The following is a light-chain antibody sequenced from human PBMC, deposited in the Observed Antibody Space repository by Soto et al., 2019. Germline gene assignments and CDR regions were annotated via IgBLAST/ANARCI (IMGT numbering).Light chain of an antibody. V-gene: IGLV2-14*03. CDR3: NSYRSSSPYV. CDR1: SSDVGGYDF. CDR2: DVS. J-gene: IGLJ1*01. Sequence: QSALTQPASVSGSPGQSITISCTGTSSDVGGYDFVSWYQQHPGKAPKLMIYDVSNRPSGVSNRFSGSKSGNTASLTISGLQAEDEADDYCNSYRSSSPYVFGTGTQLTVL.